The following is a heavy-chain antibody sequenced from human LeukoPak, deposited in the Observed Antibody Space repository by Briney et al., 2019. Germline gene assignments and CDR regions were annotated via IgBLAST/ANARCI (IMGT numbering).Heavy chain of an antibody. CDR2: INPKSGGT. CDR3: ARERIAAAGSIDVFDI. Sequence: ASVTVSCKASGYTFTSYGISWVRQAPGQGLEWMGRINPKSGGTSYAQKFQGRVTMTRDTSISTAYMELSRLTSDDTVVYYCARERIAAAGSIDVFDIWGQGTMVTVSS. J-gene: IGHJ3*02. V-gene: IGHV1-2*05. CDR1: GYTFTSYG. D-gene: IGHD6-13*01.